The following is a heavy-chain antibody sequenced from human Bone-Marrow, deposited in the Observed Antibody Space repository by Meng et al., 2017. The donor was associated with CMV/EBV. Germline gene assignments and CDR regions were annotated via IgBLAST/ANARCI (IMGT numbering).Heavy chain of an antibody. Sequence: GESLKISCAASGFTFSSSWMHWVCQAPEKGLEWVADIKGDGSEKYYVDSVKGRLTISRDNAKNSLYLQVNSLRAEDMTVYYCVRVLGTSIYCSRTSCYTGFDYWGQGTLVTVSS. CDR3: VRVLGTSIYCSRTSCYTGFDY. J-gene: IGHJ4*02. V-gene: IGHV3-52*01. CDR2: IKGDGSEK. CDR1: GFTFSSSW. D-gene: IGHD2-2*02.